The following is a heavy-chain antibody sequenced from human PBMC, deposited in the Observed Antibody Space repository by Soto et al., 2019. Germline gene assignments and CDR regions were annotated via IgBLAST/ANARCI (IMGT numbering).Heavy chain of an antibody. CDR2: IWYDGSNK. J-gene: IGHJ6*02. CDR3: ARDTSSKNGMDV. Sequence: QVQLVESGGGVVQPGRSLRLSCAASGFTFSSYGMHWVRQAPGKGLEWVAVIWYDGSNKYYADSVKGRFTISRDNCKNTLYLQMNSLRAEDTAVYYCARDTSSKNGMDVWGQGTTVTVSS. V-gene: IGHV3-33*01. CDR1: GFTFSSYG.